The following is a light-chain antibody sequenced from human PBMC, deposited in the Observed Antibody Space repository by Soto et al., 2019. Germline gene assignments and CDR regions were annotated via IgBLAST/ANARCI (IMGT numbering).Light chain of an antibody. J-gene: IGLJ3*02. CDR2: EVN. CDR3: SSYAGTRTV. V-gene: IGLV2-23*02. Sequence: QSALTQPASVSGSPGQSITISCTGTSSAVGNYNLVSWFQHHPGKAPKLIIYEVNKRPSGVSNRFSGSKSGNTASLTISGLQAEDEADYYCSSYAGTRTVFGGGTKLTVL. CDR1: SSAVGNYNL.